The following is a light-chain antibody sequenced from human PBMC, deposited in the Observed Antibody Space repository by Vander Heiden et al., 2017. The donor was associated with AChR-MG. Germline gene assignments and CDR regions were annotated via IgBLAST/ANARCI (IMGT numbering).Light chain of an antibody. CDR1: NIGSRS. V-gene: IGLV3-21*04. J-gene: IGLJ3*02. CDR2: FDN. Sequence: SYVLAQPPSLSVAPAEAARITCGGNNIGSRSVHWYQQRPGLAPVLVIYFDNKRPPGIPERFSGSNSGNTATLTISRVEAGDEADFFCQVWDSASEHWVFGGGTKLTVL. CDR3: QVWDSASEHWV.